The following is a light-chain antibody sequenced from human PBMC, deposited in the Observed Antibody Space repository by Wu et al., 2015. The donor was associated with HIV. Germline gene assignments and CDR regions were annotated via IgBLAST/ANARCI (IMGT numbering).Light chain of an antibody. CDR2: GAS. J-gene: IGKJ2*03. V-gene: IGKV3-15*01. CDR3: QQYNNWPYS. CDR1: QSVSSN. Sequence: EIVLTQSPATLSLSPGERATLSCRASQSVSSNLAWYQQKPGQAPRLLIYGASTRATGIPARFSGSGSGTDFTLTISSLQSEDFAVYYCQQYNNWPYSFGQGTKLEIK.